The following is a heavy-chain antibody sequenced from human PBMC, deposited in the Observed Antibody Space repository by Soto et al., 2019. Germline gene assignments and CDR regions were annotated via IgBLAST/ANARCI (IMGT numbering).Heavy chain of an antibody. J-gene: IGHJ6*02. CDR3: VRVRVGSITLNYDMDV. CDR1: GDTLSRHG. CDR2: IIPIFHIT. V-gene: IGHV1-69*13. Sequence: ASVKVSCKASGDTLSRHGISWVRQAPGQGLEWMGGIIPIFHITNYAQKFQGRLMITADESTRTAYMDLSRLGYDDSAVYFCVRVRVGSITLNYDMDVWGQGTTVTVSS. D-gene: IGHD5-12*01.